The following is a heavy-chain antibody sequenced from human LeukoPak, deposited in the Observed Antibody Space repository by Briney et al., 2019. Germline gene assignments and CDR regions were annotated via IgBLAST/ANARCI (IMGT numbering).Heavy chain of an antibody. J-gene: IGHJ4*02. CDR1: GFTFSRYW. V-gene: IGHV3-74*01. D-gene: IGHD5-12*01. CDR2: IDEYGTTI. Sequence: PGGSLRLSCAASGFTFSRYWMHWVRHAPGKGLVWVSRIDEYGTTINYADSVKGRFTISRNNAGDTLFLQMNSLRAEDTGVYYCATDLSGRQDYWGQGTLVTVSS. CDR3: ATDLSGRQDY.